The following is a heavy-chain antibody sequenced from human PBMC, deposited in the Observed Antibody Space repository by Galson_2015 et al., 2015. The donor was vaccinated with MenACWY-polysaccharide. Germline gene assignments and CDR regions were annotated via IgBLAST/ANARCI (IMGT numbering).Heavy chain of an antibody. Sequence: SLRLSCAGSGFIFSNAWMNWVRQAPGKGLEWVGRIKSKPNGGTIEYAAPVKGRFTISRDDSKNTMYVQMNSLKTEDTAVYYCSTGVGHTTGFDYWGQGALVMVSS. D-gene: IGHD2-8*02. CDR1: GFIFSNAW. CDR3: STGVGHTTGFDY. J-gene: IGHJ4*02. V-gene: IGHV3-15*01. CDR2: IKSKPNGGTI.